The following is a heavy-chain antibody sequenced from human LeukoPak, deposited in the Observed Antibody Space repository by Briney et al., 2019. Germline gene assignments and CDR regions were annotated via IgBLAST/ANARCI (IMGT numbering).Heavy chain of an antibody. V-gene: IGHV3-7*01. CDR1: GFTFSNYW. CDR2: IEQDGSEK. Sequence: PGGSLRLSCAASGFTFSNYWMRWVRQAPGKGLEGVADIEQDGSEKYYVDSVKGRFTISRDNAKNSLYLQMSSLRAEDTAVYYCAREAPSNRVGSWYDYWGQGTLVTVSS. CDR3: AREAPSNRVGSWYDY. J-gene: IGHJ4*02. D-gene: IGHD6-13*01.